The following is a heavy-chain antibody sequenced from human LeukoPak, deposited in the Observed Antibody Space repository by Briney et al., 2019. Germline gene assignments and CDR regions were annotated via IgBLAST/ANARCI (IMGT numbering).Heavy chain of an antibody. D-gene: IGHD3-10*01. V-gene: IGHV4-39*01. J-gene: IGHJ4*02. CDR3: ARHHYYGSGSYGDY. Sequence: SETLSLTCTVSGGSISSSSYYWGWIRQPPGKGLEWLGSIYYSGSTYYNPSLKSRVTISVDTSKNQFSLKLSSVTAADTAVYYCARHHYYGSGSYGDYWGQGTLVTVSS. CDR1: GGSISSSSYY. CDR2: IYYSGST.